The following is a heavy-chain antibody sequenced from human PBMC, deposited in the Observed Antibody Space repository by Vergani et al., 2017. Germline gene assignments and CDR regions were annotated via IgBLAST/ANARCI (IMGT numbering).Heavy chain of an antibody. Sequence: QVQLVESGGGVVQPGRSLRLSCAASGFTFSSYAMHWVRQAPGKGLEWVAVISYDGSNKYYADSVKGRFTISRDNSKNTLYLQMNSMRAEATAVYYCAGGVAVAGDYWGQGTLVTVSS. J-gene: IGHJ4*02. D-gene: IGHD6-19*01. CDR3: AGGVAVAGDY. CDR2: ISYDGSNK. V-gene: IGHV3-30*04. CDR1: GFTFSSYA.